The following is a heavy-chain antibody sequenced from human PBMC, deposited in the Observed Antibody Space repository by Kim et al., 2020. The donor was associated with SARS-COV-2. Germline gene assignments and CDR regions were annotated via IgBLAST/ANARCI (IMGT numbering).Heavy chain of an antibody. CDR1: GFTFNNYA. CDR2: ISGSGENT. V-gene: IGHV3-23*01. J-gene: IGHJ6*02. CDR3: ARGYYYHSSGYFYGVDV. D-gene: IGHD3-22*01. Sequence: GGSLRLSCVASGFTFNNYAMTWVRQAPGKGLEWVSAISGSGENTYYADSVKGRFTVSRDDSMNTLFLQLSSLRAEDTAVYYCARGYYYHSSGYFYGVDVWGQGTTVTVFS.